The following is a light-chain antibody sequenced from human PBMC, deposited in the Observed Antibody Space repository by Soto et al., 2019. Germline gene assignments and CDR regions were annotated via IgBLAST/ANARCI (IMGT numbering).Light chain of an antibody. CDR2: AAS. V-gene: IGKV1-39*01. CDR3: QQNAITPPWT. Sequence: QLTQSPSSLSASVGDRVIITCRASQSVSSSLNWYQQTAGRPPKLLIFAASSLHSGVPSRFSGAGSGTHFTLTIRSLQPEDFATYYCQQNAITPPWTFGQGTMGDIK. CDR1: QSVSSS. J-gene: IGKJ1*01.